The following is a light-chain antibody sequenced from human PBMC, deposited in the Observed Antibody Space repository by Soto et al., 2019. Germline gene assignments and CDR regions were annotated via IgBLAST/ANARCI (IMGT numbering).Light chain of an antibody. CDR3: HPRQSWPRT. CDR1: QYINTR. CDR2: QTY. Sequence: EIVLSQSPGILSLSPGDRFTLSCMASQYINTRLAWYQHRPGQAPRLLIYQTYIRAAGIPARFSASGSGTDFTLTISDVQPEDFALYYCHPRQSWPRTVGPGTQVEIK. V-gene: IGKV3-11*01. J-gene: IGKJ4*01.